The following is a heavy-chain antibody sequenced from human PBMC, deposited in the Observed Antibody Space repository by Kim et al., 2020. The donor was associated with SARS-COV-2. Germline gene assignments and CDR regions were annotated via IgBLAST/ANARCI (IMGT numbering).Heavy chain of an antibody. CDR3: ARDANDLVTGYSPFDS. J-gene: IGHJ5*01. D-gene: IGHD3-9*01. V-gene: IGHV4-39*07. Sequence: PSLTSRVSISVDTSKSQFSLRLDSVTAADTAVYFCARDANDLVTGYSPFDSWGQGTLVTVSS.